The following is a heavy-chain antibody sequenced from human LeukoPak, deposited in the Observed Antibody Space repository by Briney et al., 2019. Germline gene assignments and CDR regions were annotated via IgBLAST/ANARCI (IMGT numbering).Heavy chain of an antibody. Sequence: GRSLRLSCAASGFSFSSYGMHWVRQAPGKGLEWVAVISYDGDNKYYADSVNGRFTIARDNSKNTLSLQMDSLRAEDTAVYYCAKDIRVWGSYRYPCLDYWGQGTLVTVSA. CDR3: AKDIRVWGSYRYPCLDY. V-gene: IGHV3-30*18. CDR1: GFSFSSYG. D-gene: IGHD3-16*02. J-gene: IGHJ4*02. CDR2: ISYDGDNK.